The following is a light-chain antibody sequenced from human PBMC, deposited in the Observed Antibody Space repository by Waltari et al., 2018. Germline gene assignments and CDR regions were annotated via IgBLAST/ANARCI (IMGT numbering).Light chain of an antibody. CDR1: SPKLGNSA. CDR3: AAWDDSLNGPV. CDR2: YND. Sequence: QSVLTQPPSVSEAPRQRVTIPCSGSSPKLGNSAVNWYQQLPGKAPKLLIYYNDLLPSGVSDRFSGSKSGTSASLAISGLQSEDEADYYCAAWDDSLNGPVFGGGTKLTVV. V-gene: IGLV1-36*01. J-gene: IGLJ3*02.